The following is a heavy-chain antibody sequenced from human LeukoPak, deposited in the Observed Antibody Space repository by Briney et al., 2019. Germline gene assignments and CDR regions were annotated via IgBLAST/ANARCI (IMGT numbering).Heavy chain of an antibody. J-gene: IGHJ4*02. V-gene: IGHV3-30*02. CDR1: GFTFSSYG. Sequence: AGGSLGLSCGASGFTFSSYGMHWVRQAPGKGLEWVAFIRYDGSNKYYADSVKGRFTISRDNSKNTLHLQMNSLRAEDTAVYYCAKRAYYYDSSGLDYWGQGTLVTVSS. D-gene: IGHD3-22*01. CDR2: IRYDGSNK. CDR3: AKRAYYYDSSGLDY.